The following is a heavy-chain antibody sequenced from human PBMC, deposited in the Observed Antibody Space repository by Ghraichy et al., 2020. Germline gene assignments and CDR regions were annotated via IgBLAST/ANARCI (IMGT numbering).Heavy chain of an antibody. Sequence: GSLRLSCAASGFTFSSYAMSWVRQAPGKGLEWVSAISGSGGSTYYADSVKGRFTISRDNSKNTLYLQMNSLRAEDTAVYYCAKAVPRDDYVWGSYRYNGYYFDYWGQGTLVTVSS. J-gene: IGHJ4*02. CDR2: ISGSGGST. CDR3: AKAVPRDDYVWGSYRYNGYYFDY. D-gene: IGHD3-16*02. V-gene: IGHV3-23*01. CDR1: GFTFSSYA.